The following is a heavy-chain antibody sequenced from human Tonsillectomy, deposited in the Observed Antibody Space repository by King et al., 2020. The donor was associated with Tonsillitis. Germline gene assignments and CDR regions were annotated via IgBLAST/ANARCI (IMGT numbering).Heavy chain of an antibody. V-gene: IGHV3-23*03. Sequence: QLVQSGGGLVQPGGSLRLSCAASGFTFSSYAMSWVRQAPGKGLEWVSVIYSGGSSTYYADSVKGRFTISRDNSKNALYLQMNSLKAEDTAVYYCAKDNLSCGDYASYCNNWDQGTLVTVSS. CDR3: AKDNLSCGDYASYCNN. CDR1: GFTFSSYA. CDR2: IYSGGSST. D-gene: IGHD4-17*01. J-gene: IGHJ4*02.